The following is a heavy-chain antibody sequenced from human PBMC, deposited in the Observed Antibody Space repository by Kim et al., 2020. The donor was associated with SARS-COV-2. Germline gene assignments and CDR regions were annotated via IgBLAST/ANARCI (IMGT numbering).Heavy chain of an antibody. J-gene: IGHJ4*02. CDR2: ISPTGGST. V-gene: IGHV3-23*01. Sequence: GGSLRLSCAASGFTFSSYPMIWVRQAPGKGLEWVSSISPTGGSTAYTDSVKGRFTISRDNSKSTLYLQMNSLRAEDTAVYYCAKRAAAGKVGYYFDYWGRGTLVTVSS. CDR3: AKRAAAGKVGYYFDY. D-gene: IGHD6-13*01. CDR1: GFTFSSYP.